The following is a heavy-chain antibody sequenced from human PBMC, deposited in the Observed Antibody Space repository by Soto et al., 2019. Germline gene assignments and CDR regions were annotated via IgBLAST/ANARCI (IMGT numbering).Heavy chain of an antibody. CDR2: INRDGTGK. Sequence: EVQLVESGGNLVQPGGSLRLSCAASGFTFSSYWMSWVRQAPGKGLEWVDNINRDGTGKFYVDSVKGRFTISRDNAENSLYLEVPSLRGGDSAVYFCTRASTEFAEGGFWGQGTLVIVSS. CDR3: TRASTEFAEGGF. CDR1: GFTFSSYW. D-gene: IGHD1-26*01. J-gene: IGHJ4*02. V-gene: IGHV3-7*01.